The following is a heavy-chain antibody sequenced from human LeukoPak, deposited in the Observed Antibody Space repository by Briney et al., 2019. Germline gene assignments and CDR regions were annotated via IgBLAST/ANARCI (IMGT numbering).Heavy chain of an antibody. V-gene: IGHV3-23*01. CDR3: ANLYSSNWYLDY. CDR2: ISGSGGST. D-gene: IGHD6-13*01. CDR1: GFTFSSYA. Sequence: GGSLRLSCAASGFTFSSYAMSWVRQAPGKGLGWVSAISGSGGSTYYADSVKGRFTISRDNSKNTLYLQMNSLRAEDTAVYYCANLYSSNWYLDYWGQGTLVTVSS. J-gene: IGHJ4*02.